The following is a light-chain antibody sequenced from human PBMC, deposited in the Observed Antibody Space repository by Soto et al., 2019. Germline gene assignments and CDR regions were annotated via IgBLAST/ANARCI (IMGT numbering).Light chain of an antibody. Sequence: DIPLTQSPSSLSASLLERVCIXCRASQSVGRFLAWYQHQPGKAPKLLIYDASTLESGVPSRFSGTGSGTEFTFSITSLQPEDFGTYYCQQCYMGWTFGQGTKV. J-gene: IGKJ1*01. CDR3: QQCYMGWT. CDR2: DAS. CDR1: QSVGRF. V-gene: IGKV1-5*01.